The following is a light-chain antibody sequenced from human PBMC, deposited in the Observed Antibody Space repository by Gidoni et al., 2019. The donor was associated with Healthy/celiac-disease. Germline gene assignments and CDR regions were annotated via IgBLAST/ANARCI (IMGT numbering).Light chain of an antibody. Sequence: ETVLTQSPGTLSLSPGDRATLSCRASQSVSSSYLAWYQQKPGQAPRLLIYCASSRATGIPDRFSGSGSGTYFSLTISRLDPEDFAVYYCQQYGSSPKTFGQGTKVEIK. CDR1: QSVSSSY. CDR2: CAS. V-gene: IGKV3-20*01. CDR3: QQYGSSPKT. J-gene: IGKJ1*01.